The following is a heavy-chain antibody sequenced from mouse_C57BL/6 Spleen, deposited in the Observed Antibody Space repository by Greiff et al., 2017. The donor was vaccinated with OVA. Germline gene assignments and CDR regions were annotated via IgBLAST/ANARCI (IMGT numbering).Heavy chain of an antibody. Sequence: QVQLQQPGAELVKPGASVKLSCKASGYTFTSYWMHRVKQRPGQGLEWIGMIHPNSGSTNYNEKFKSKATLTVDKSSSTAYMQLSSLTSEDSAVYYCARSWVYYGNYEGFAYWGQGTLVTVSA. D-gene: IGHD2-1*01. CDR1: GYTFTSYW. CDR2: IHPNSGST. J-gene: IGHJ3*01. V-gene: IGHV1-64*01. CDR3: ARSWVYYGNYEGFAY.